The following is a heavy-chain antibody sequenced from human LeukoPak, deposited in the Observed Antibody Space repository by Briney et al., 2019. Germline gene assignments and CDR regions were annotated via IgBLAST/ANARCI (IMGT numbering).Heavy chain of an antibody. CDR1: GFTFSTYG. D-gene: IGHD3-10*01. CDR2: ISDDGSKK. V-gene: IGHV3-30*03. J-gene: IGHJ4*02. CDR3: ARESDSGSYYDFDY. Sequence: GRSLRLSCAAPGFTFSTYGMHWVRQAPGKGLEWVSLISDDGSKKYYAESVKARFTISRDNSKNTLYLQMNNLRPDDTAVYYCARESDSGSYYDFDYWGQGTPVTVSS.